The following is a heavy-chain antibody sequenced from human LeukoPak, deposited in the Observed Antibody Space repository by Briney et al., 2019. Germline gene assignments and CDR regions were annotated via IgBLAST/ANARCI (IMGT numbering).Heavy chain of an antibody. J-gene: IGHJ5*02. D-gene: IGHD3-10*01. Sequence: PSETLSLTCAVYGGSFRGYYWSWIRQPPRKGLEWIGGINHIGSTNHKQSVPHRVTISVDRSVNEFFLKLSSVTAADTAVYYCARGAYYYGSGSYYNVIPRTSNWFDPWGQGTLVTVSS. CDR1: GGSFRGYY. CDR2: INHIGST. CDR3: ARGAYYYGSGSYYNVIPRTSNWFDP. V-gene: IGHV4-34*01.